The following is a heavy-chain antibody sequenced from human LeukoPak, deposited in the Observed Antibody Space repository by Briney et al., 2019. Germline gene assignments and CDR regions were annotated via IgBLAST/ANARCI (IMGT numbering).Heavy chain of an antibody. CDR3: ALLGIAVAGPMAFDI. D-gene: IGHD6-19*01. CDR1: GFTFSSYG. Sequence: PGRSLRLSCAASGFTFSSYGMHWVRQAPGKGLEWVAVISYDGSNKYYADSVKGRFTISRDNSKNTLYLQMNSLRAEDTAVYYCALLGIAVAGPMAFDIWGQGTMVTVSS. J-gene: IGHJ3*02. V-gene: IGHV3-30*03. CDR2: ISYDGSNK.